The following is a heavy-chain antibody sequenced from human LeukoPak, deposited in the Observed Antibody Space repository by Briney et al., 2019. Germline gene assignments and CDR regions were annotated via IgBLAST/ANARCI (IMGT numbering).Heavy chain of an antibody. V-gene: IGHV1-2*02. J-gene: IGHJ4*02. CDR1: GYTFTGYY. CDR2: INPNSGGT. CDR3: ARVRLDGSGYYYVGYFDY. Sequence: ASVKVSCKASGYTFTGYYMHWVRQAPGQGLEWMGWINPNSGGTNYAQKFQGRVAMTRDTSISTAYMELSRLRSDDTAVYYCARVRLDGSGYYYVGYFDYWGQGTLVTVSS. D-gene: IGHD3-22*01.